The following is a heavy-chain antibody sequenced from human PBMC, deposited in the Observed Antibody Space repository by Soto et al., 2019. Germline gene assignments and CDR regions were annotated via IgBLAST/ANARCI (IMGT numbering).Heavy chain of an antibody. CDR2: INHSGST. J-gene: IGHJ4*02. V-gene: IGHV4-34*01. D-gene: IGHD6-6*01. Sequence: SETLSLTCAVYGGSFSGCYWSWIRQPPGKGLEWIGEINHSGSTNYNPSLKSRVTISVDTSKNQFSLKLSSVTAADTAVYYCARERRYSSSLRYFDYWGQGTLVTVSS. CDR1: GGSFSGCY. CDR3: ARERRYSSSLRYFDY.